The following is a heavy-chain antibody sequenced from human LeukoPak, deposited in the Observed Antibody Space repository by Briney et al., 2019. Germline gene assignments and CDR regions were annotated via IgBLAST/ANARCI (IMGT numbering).Heavy chain of an antibody. J-gene: IGHJ3*01. Sequence: GASVKVSCKASGYTFVSYGITWVRQAPGQRPEWMGWFSTYNGDTKYAQKLKGRVTLTADTLTSTAYMELRTLISDDTATYYCAIGQGVITWGGADVYDVWGQGTTVIVSS. CDR1: GYTFVSYG. D-gene: IGHD3-16*01. CDR2: FSTYNGDT. V-gene: IGHV1-18*04. CDR3: AIGQGVITWGGADVYDV.